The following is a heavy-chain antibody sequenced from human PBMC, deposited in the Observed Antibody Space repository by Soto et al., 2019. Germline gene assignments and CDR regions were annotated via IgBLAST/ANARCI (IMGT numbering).Heavy chain of an antibody. V-gene: IGHV4-30-4*01. D-gene: IGHD3-9*01. CDR3: ARAQNYDITPLGGMDV. CDR2: IYYSGST. J-gene: IGHJ6*02. CDR1: GGSISSGDYY. Sequence: QVQLQESGPGLVKPSQTLSLTCTVSGGSISSGDYYWSWIRQPPGKGLEWIGYIYYSGSTYYNPSLKSRVTISVDTSKHQFSLKLSSVTAADTAVYYCARAQNYDITPLGGMDVWGQGTTVTVSS.